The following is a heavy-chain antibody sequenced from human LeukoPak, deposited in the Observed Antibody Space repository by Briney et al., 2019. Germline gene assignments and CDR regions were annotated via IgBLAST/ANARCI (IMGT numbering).Heavy chain of an antibody. D-gene: IGHD6-6*01. V-gene: IGHV3-43*01. CDR2: ISWDGIST. CDR1: GFTFDDYT. Sequence: GGPLRLSCAASGFTFDDYTMHWVRQAPGKGLEWVSLISWDGISTYYADSMKGRFTISRDNSKNSLYLQMNSLRTEDTAWYYCAKSAARLVSDYYYYMDVWGKGTTVTVSS. CDR3: AKSAARLVSDYYYYMDV. J-gene: IGHJ6*03.